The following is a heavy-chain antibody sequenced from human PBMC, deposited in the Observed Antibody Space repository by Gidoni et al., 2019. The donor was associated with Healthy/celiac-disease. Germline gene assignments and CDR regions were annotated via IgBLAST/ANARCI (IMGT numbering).Heavy chain of an antibody. CDR1: GFTFSSYG. Sequence: QVQLVESGGGVVQPGRSLRLSCAASGFTFSSYGMHWVRQAPGKGLEWVAVIWYDGSNKYYADSVKGRFTISRDNSKNTLYLQMNSLRAEDTAVYYCARDISSWSYYYYGMDVWGQGTTVTVSS. CDR3: ARDISSWSYYYYGMDV. CDR2: IWYDGSNK. J-gene: IGHJ6*02. D-gene: IGHD6-13*01. V-gene: IGHV3-33*01.